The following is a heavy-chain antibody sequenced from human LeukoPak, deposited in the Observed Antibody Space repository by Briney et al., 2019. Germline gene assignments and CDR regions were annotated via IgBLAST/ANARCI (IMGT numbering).Heavy chain of an antibody. CDR2: ISSDGSIK. Sequence: GGSLRLSCTASKFTFSHYGMQWVRQAPGKGLEWVAVISSDGSIKVYADSVKGRFTLSRDNSINTVDLQMNSLRAEDTAVYYCAKLLYCSGGSCYSGDLRFDYWGQGTLVTVSS. V-gene: IGHV3-30*18. CDR1: KFTFSHYG. CDR3: AKLLYCSGGSCYSGDLRFDY. J-gene: IGHJ4*02. D-gene: IGHD2-15*01.